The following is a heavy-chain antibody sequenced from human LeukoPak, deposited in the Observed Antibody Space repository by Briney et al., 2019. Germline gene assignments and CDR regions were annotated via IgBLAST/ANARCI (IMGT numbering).Heavy chain of an antibody. J-gene: IGHJ4*02. V-gene: IGHV4-39*07. CDR2: IYYSGST. D-gene: IGHD5-24*01. CDR3: ARGTRRDGYNWDY. CDR1: GGSISSSSYY. Sequence: SETLSLTCTVSGGSISSSSYYWGWIRQPPGKGLEWIGSIYYSGSTYYNPSLKSRVTISVDTSKNQFSLKLSSVTAADTAVYYCARGTRRDGYNWDYWGQGTLVTVSS.